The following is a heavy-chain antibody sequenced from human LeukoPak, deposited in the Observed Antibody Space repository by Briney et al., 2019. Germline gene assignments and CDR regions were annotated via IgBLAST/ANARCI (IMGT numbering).Heavy chain of an antibody. CDR2: ISAYNGNT. CDR3: ARVRIVVVTNPDYYYYYGMDV. V-gene: IGHV1-18*01. J-gene: IGHJ6*02. CDR1: GYTFTSYG. D-gene: IGHD3-22*01. Sequence: ASVKVSCKASGYTFTSYGISWVRQAPGQGLEWMGWISAYNGNTNYAQKLQGRVTMTTDTFTSTAYMELRSLRSDDTAVYYCARVRIVVVTNPDYYYYYGMDVWGQGTTVTVSS.